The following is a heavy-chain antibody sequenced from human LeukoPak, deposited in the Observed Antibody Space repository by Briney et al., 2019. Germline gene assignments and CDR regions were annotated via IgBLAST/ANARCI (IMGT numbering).Heavy chain of an antibody. CDR3: ASLRWLQNTLGYFDY. CDR2: IIPIFGTA. V-gene: IGHV1-69*13. Sequence: SVKVSCTASGGTFSSYAISWVRQAPGQGLEWMGGIIPIFGTANYAQKFQGRVTITADESTSTAYMELSSLRSEDTAVYYCASLRWLQNTLGYFDYWGQGTLVTVSS. CDR1: GGTFSSYA. D-gene: IGHD5-24*01. J-gene: IGHJ4*02.